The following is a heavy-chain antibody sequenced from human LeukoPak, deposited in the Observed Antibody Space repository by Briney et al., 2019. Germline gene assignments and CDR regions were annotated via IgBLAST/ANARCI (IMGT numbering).Heavy chain of an antibody. CDR3: ARGRGYCSGGSCYKNAFDI. CDR1: GGSISSSSSY. J-gene: IGHJ3*02. V-gene: IGHV4-39*01. D-gene: IGHD2-15*01. Sequence: SETLSLTCSVSGGSISSSSSYWGWIRQPPGKGLEWIGSIYYSGSSFDNPALKSRVTISVDTSKNQFSLKLSSVTAADTAVYYCARGRGYCSGGSCYKNAFDIWGQGTMVTVSS. CDR2: IYYSGSS.